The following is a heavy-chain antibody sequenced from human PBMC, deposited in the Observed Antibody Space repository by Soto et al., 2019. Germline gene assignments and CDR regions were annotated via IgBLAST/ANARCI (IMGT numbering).Heavy chain of an antibody. CDR2: ISGSGGST. CDR1: GFTFSSYA. CDR3: AKTVDTAMVYPTYYFDY. V-gene: IGHV3-23*01. D-gene: IGHD5-18*01. Sequence: PGGSLRLSCAASGFTFSSYAMSWARQAPGKGLEWVSAISGSGGSTYYADSVKGRFTISRDNSKNTLYLQMNSLRAEDTAVYYCAKTVDTAMVYPTYYFDYWGQGTLVTVSS. J-gene: IGHJ4*02.